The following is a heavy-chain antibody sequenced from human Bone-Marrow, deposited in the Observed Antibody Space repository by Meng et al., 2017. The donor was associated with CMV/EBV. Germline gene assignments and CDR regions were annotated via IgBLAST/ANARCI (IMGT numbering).Heavy chain of an antibody. D-gene: IGHD6-19*01. CDR1: GYTFSNYD. CDR2: MNPNRGNT. J-gene: IGHJ5*02. V-gene: IGHV1-8*01. CDR3: ARADSGGWYSS. Sequence: ASVKVSCKASGYTFSNYDIIWVRQASGQGLEWVGWMNPNRGNTAYAQKFQGRVTMTTDTSTSTAYMELGSLRSDDTAVYYCARADSGGWYSSWGQGTLVTVSS.